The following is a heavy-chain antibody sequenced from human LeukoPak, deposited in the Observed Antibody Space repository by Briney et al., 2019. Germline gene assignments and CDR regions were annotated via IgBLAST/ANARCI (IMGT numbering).Heavy chain of an antibody. D-gene: IGHD3-22*01. V-gene: IGHV4-34*01. Sequence: SETLSLTCAVYGGSFSGYYWSWIRQPPGKGLEWIGEINHSGSTNYNPSLKSRVTISVDTSKNQFSLKLSSVTAADTAVYYCARQLFTDYYDSSGRDAFDIWGQGTMVTVSS. J-gene: IGHJ3*02. CDR2: INHSGST. CDR1: GGSFSGYY. CDR3: ARQLFTDYYDSSGRDAFDI.